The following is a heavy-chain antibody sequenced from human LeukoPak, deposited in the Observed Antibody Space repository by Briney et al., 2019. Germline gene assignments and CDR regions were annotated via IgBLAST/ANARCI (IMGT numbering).Heavy chain of an antibody. J-gene: IGHJ4*02. CDR1: GYTFTSYY. V-gene: IGHV1-46*01. CDR3: ARDWVFRGYSYGYSHFFDY. CDR2: INPSGGST. Sequence: ASVKVSCKASGYTFTSYYMHWVRQAPGQGLEWMGIINPSGGSTSYAQKFQGGVTMTRDTSTSTVYMELSSLRSEDTAVYYCARDWVFRGYSYGYSHFFDYWGQGTLVTVSS. D-gene: IGHD5-18*01.